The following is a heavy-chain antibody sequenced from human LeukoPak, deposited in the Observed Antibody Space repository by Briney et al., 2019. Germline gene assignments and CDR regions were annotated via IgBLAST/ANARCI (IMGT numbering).Heavy chain of an antibody. CDR3: ARIADYGSVDY. J-gene: IGHJ4*02. CDR2: ICTSGST. D-gene: IGHD3-10*01. CDR1: GGSISRSY. Sequence: PSQTLSLTCTVPGGSISRSYWSWIRQPAGKGLEWIGRICTSGSTNYNPSLKSRVTMSVDTSKSQLSLKLSSVTAADTAVYYCARIADYGSVDYWGQGTLVTVSS. V-gene: IGHV4-4*07.